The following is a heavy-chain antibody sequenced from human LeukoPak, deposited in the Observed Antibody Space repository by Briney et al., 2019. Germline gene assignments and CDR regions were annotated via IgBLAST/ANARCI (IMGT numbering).Heavy chain of an antibody. V-gene: IGHV3-30*03. CDR1: GFTFSSYG. Sequence: GGSLRLSCAASGFTFSSYGMHWVRQAPGKGLEWVAVISYDGSNKYYADSVKGRFTISRDNSKNTLYLQMNSLRAEDTAVYYCAIDRRGHNWFDPWGQGTQVTVSS. CDR3: AIDRRGHNWFDP. CDR2: ISYDGSNK. J-gene: IGHJ5*02.